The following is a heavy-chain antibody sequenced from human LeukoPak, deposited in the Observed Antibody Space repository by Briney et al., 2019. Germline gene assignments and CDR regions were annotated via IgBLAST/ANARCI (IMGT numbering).Heavy chain of an antibody. Sequence: SETLSLTCTVSGGSVSSGIYYWSWIRQPPGKGPEWIGYIYFSGSTNYNPSLKSRVTISVDTSKNQFSLKLSSVTAADTAVYFGAKALPFRDWAWWGPGTLAPV. J-gene: IGHJ4*02. D-gene: IGHD2-21*01. CDR1: GGSVSSGIYY. V-gene: IGHV4-61*01. CDR3: AKALPFRDWAW. CDR2: IYFSGST.